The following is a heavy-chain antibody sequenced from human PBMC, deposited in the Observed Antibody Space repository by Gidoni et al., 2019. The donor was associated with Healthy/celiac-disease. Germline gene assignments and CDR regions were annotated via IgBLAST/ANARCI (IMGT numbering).Heavy chain of an antibody. CDR1: GGSISSSNW. J-gene: IGHJ4*02. CDR3: ARGGTDYGDYGDY. D-gene: IGHD4-17*01. V-gene: IGHV4-4*02. Sequence: QVQLQELGPGLVKPSGTLSLTCAVSGGSISSSNWWSWVRQPPGKGLEWIGESYHSGSTNYNPSLKRRVTISVDKSKNQFSLKLSSVTAADTAVYYCARGGTDYGDYGDYWGQGTLVTVSS. CDR2: SYHSGST.